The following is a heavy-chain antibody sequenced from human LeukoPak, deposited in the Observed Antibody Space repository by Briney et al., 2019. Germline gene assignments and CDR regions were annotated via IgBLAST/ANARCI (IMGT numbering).Heavy chain of an antibody. V-gene: IGHV3-48*01. Sequence: ETLSLTCTVSGGSISSYYWSWIRQPPGKGLEWVSYISSSSSTIYYADSVKGRFTISRDNAKNSLYLQMNSLRAEDTAVYYCARDGIVVVPAAIDYWGQGTLVTVSS. J-gene: IGHJ4*02. CDR2: ISSSSSTI. CDR1: GGSISSYY. D-gene: IGHD2-2*01. CDR3: ARDGIVVVPAAIDY.